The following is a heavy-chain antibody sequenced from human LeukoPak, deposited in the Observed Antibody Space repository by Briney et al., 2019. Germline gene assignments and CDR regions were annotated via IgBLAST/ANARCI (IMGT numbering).Heavy chain of an antibody. D-gene: IGHD3-3*01. Sequence: SVKVSCKASGGTFSSYAISWVRQAPGQGLEWMGGIIPIFGTANYAQKFQGRVTITADESTSTAYMELSSLRSEDTAVYYCARSPGTHTYDFWSGYHLDVWGKGTTVTVSS. CDR2: IIPIFGTA. V-gene: IGHV1-69*13. CDR3: ARSPGTHTYDFWSGYHLDV. J-gene: IGHJ6*03. CDR1: GGTFSSYA.